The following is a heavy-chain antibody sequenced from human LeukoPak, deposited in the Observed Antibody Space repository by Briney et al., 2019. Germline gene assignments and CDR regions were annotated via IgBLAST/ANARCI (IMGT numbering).Heavy chain of an antibody. J-gene: IGHJ4*02. V-gene: IGHV3-48*03. CDR1: GFTSSSYE. CDR3: ARERIAVAAIDY. D-gene: IGHD6-19*01. CDR2: ISSSGSTI. Sequence: PGGSLRLSCAASGFTSSSYEMNWVRQAPGKGLEWVSYISSSGSTIYYADSVKGRFTISRDNAKNSLYLQMNSLRAEDTAVYYCARERIAVAAIDYWGQGTLVTVSS.